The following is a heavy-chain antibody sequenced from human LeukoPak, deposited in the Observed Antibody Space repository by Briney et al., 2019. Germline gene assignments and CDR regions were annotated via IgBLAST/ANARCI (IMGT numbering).Heavy chain of an antibody. CDR1: GLTFSSYS. CDR2: ISSSSRYI. CDR3: ARDLTYYDILTGYYTSHYFDY. D-gene: IGHD3-9*01. J-gene: IGHJ4*02. V-gene: IGHV3-21*01. Sequence: PGRSLRLSCAVSGLTFSSYSMNWVSQPPRKVMEWVSSISSSSRYIYYTDSVKGRFTISRDNAKNSLYLQMNSLRAEDTAVYYCARDLTYYDILTGYYTSHYFDYWGQGTLVTVSS.